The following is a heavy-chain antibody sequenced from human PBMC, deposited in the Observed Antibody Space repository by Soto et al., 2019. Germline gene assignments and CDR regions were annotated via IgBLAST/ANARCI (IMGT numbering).Heavy chain of an antibody. CDR1: GFTFGDYA. V-gene: IGHV3-9*01. Sequence: LRLSCAASGFTFGDYAMQWVRQAPGKGLEWVSAISWNSGSIDHADSVKGRFTISRDNAKNSLYLQMNSLRAEDTALYYCAKSHTTSGWYVTTDYWGQGTRVTVSS. D-gene: IGHD6-19*01. CDR3: AKSHTTSGWYVTTDY. J-gene: IGHJ4*02. CDR2: ISWNSGSI.